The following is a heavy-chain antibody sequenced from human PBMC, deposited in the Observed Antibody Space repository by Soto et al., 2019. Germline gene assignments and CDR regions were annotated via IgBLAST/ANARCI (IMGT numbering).Heavy chain of an antibody. J-gene: IGHJ6*02. CDR2: IKSKSDGGTT. CDR1: GFTFRNAW. D-gene: IGHD5-18*01. V-gene: IGHV3-15*01. CDR3: ITDVTSVMDV. Sequence: EVQVVESGVGLVKPGGSLRLSCSVSGFTFRNAWMSWVRQAPGKGLEWVGRIKSKSDGGTTDYAAPVKGRFTISRDDLQNSVFLQMKSLKTEDTAMYYCITDVTSVMDVWGQGTTVTVSS.